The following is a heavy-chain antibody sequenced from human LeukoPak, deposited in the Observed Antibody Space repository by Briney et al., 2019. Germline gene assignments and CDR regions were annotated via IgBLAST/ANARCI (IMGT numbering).Heavy chain of an antibody. V-gene: IGHV4-38-2*01. CDR2: INHSGST. J-gene: IGHJ4*02. D-gene: IGHD3-3*01. CDR3: TSGPNFYYFDY. CDR1: GYSISSDYY. Sequence: SETLSLTCAVSGYSISSDYYWGWIRQPPGKGLEWIGTINHSGSTYLNPSLKSRVTISVDTSKNQFSLNLNSVTAADTAVYYCTSGPNFYYFDYWGQGTLVTVSS.